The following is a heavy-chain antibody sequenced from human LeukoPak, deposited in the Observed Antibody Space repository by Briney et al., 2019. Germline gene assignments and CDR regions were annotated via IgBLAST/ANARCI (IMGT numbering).Heavy chain of an antibody. J-gene: IGHJ4*02. V-gene: IGHV3-7*01. Sequence: GGSLRLPCAASGFTFSSYWMSWVRQAPGKGLEWVANIKQDGSEKYYVDSVKGRFTISRDNAKNSLYLQMNSLRAEDTAVYYCARPLHYDILPVDYWGQGTLVTVSS. CDR3: ARPLHYDILPVDY. CDR2: IKQDGSEK. D-gene: IGHD3-9*01. CDR1: GFTFSSYW.